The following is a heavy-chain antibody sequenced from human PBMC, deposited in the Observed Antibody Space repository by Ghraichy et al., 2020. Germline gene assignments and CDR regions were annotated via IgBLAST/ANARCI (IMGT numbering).Heavy chain of an antibody. CDR1: GGSISNYD. Sequence: SQTLSLTCTVSGGSISNYDWSWIRQPPGKGLEWIGYIDYSGSTNYNPSLESRVSISVDTSRNQFSLKLSSVIAADTAVYFWARHAQIPSGVFDYWGRGTLVIFSS. CDR3: ARHAQIPSGVFDY. V-gene: IGHV4-59*08. D-gene: IGHD3-10*01. CDR2: IDYSGST. J-gene: IGHJ4*02.